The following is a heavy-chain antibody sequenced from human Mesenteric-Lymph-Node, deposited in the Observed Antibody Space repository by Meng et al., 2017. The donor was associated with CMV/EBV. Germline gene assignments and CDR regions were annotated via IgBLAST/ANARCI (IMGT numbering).Heavy chain of an antibody. Sequence: GGSLRLSCAASGFTFSSYAMHWVRQAPGQGLEWLGWINPSSGGTKYAQRFQSRVTMSGDTSTSTAYMELSGLISDDTAFYFCARGIFDATRRNSWFRDNNWFDSWGQGTLVTVSS. CDR2: INPSSGGT. CDR1: GFTFSSYA. D-gene: IGHD3-10*01. J-gene: IGHJ5*01. CDR3: ARGIFDATRRNSWFRDNNWFDS. V-gene: IGHV1-2*02.